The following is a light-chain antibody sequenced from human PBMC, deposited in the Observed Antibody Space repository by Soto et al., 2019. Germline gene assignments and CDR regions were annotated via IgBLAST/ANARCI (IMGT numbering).Light chain of an antibody. CDR2: GAS. J-gene: IGKJ5*01. CDR1: QSVSSNS. Sequence: EIVLTQSPGTLSLSPGERATLSCRASQSVSSNSLAWYHQKPGQPPRLLMYGASSRATGIPDRFSGSGSGTDFTLTISRLEPEDFAMYYCQQYGSSLITFGQGRRLEIK. CDR3: QQYGSSLIT. V-gene: IGKV3-20*01.